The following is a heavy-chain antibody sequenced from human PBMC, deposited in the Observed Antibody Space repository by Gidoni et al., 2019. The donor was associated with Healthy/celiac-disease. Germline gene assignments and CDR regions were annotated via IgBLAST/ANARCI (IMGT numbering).Heavy chain of an antibody. CDR2: ST. V-gene: IGHV4-39*01. D-gene: IGHD7-27*01. J-gene: IGHJ4*02. CDR3: ASYSLTGTSRDFDY. Sequence: STSYNPSLKSRVTISVDTSKNQFSLKLSSVTAADTAVYYCASYSLTGTSRDFDYWGQGTLVTVSS.